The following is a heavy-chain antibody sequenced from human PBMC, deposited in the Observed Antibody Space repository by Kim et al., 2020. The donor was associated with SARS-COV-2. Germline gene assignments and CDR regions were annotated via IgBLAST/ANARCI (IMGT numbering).Heavy chain of an antibody. Sequence: VKVSCKASGGPFSSYAISWVRQAPGQVLEWMGGIIPIFGTANYAQQFQGRVTITADESTSTAYMQLSSLRSEDTAVYYYARSNWNYLYYYYDMGVWGQ. D-gene: IGHD1-7*01. CDR2: IIPIFGTA. J-gene: IGHJ6*02. CDR1: GGPFSSYA. V-gene: IGHV1-69*13. CDR3: ARSNWNYLYYYYDMGV.